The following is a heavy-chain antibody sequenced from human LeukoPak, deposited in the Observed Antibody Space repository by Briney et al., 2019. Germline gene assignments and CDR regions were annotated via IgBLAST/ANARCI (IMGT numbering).Heavy chain of an antibody. J-gene: IGHJ6*02. V-gene: IGHV3-7*03. CDR2: ISRDGSER. CDR1: GFTFSNYW. CDR3: ARRNAMDV. Sequence: GGSLRLSCAASGFTFSNYWMTWVRQAPGKGLEWVANISRDGSERYYVDSVKGRFTISRDDAKSSLYLQMNSLRAEDTAVYYCARRNAMDVWGQGTTVIVFS.